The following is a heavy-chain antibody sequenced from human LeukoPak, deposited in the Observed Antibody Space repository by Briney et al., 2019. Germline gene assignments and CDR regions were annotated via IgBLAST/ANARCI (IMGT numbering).Heavy chain of an antibody. J-gene: IGHJ6*02. V-gene: IGHV3-7*03. CDR2: ISRDGSER. CDR1: GFTFSNYW. CDR3: ARRNAMDV. Sequence: GGSLRLSCAASGFTFSNYWMTWVRQAPGKGLEWVANISRDGSERYYVDSVKGRFTISRDDAKSSLYLQMNSLRAEDTAVYYCARRNAMDVWGQGTTVIVFS.